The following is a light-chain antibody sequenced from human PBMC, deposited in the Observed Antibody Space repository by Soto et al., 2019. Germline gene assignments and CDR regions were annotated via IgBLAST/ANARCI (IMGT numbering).Light chain of an antibody. CDR3: QQYDNWPRT. J-gene: IGKJ1*01. CDR1: QSVGSN. V-gene: IGKV3-15*01. CDR2: DAS. Sequence: ENVMTQSLATLSVSAGERATLSCRASQSVGSNLAWYQQKPGQPPRLLIYDASTRATGIPSRFSGSGSGTEFTLTISSLKSEDFAVYYCQQYDNWPRTFGQGTKV.